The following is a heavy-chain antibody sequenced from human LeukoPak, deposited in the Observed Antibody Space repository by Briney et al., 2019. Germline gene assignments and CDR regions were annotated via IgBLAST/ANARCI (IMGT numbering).Heavy chain of an antibody. D-gene: IGHD3-9*01. CDR2: IIPIFGTA. CDR3: ARHDILTGFTFDY. Sequence: SVKVSCKASGGTFSSYAISWVRQAPGQGLEWMGGIIPIFGTANYAQKFQGRVTITADESTSTAYMELSSLRPEDTAVYYCARHDILTGFTFDYWGQGTLVTVSS. J-gene: IGHJ4*02. CDR1: GGTFSSYA. V-gene: IGHV1-69*13.